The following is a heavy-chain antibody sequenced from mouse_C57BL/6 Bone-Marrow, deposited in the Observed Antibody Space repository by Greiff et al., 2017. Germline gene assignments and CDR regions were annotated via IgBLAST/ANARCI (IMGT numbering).Heavy chain of an antibody. Sequence: DVMLVESGGDLVKPGGSLKLSCAASGFTFSSYGMSWVRQTPDKRLEWVATISSGGSYTYYPDSVKGRFTISRDNAKNTLYLQMSSLKSEDTAMYYCARLVTPVFAYWGQGTLVTVSA. CDR3: ARLVTPVFAY. J-gene: IGHJ3*01. V-gene: IGHV5-6*02. D-gene: IGHD2-2*01. CDR1: GFTFSSYG. CDR2: ISSGGSYT.